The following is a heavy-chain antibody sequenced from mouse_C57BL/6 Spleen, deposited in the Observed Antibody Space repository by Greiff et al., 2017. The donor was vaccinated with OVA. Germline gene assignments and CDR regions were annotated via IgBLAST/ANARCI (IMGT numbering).Heavy chain of an antibody. CDR2: FDPNSGGT. J-gene: IGHJ2*01. CDR1: GYTFTSYW. Sequence: VQLQQPGAELVKPGASVKLSCKASGYTFTSYWMHWVKQRPGRGLEWIGRFDPNSGGTKYNEKFKSKATLTVDKPSSTAYMQLSSLTSEDSAVYYCARDDDYPYYFDYWGQGTTLTVSS. V-gene: IGHV1-72*01. CDR3: ARDDDYPYYFDY. D-gene: IGHD2-3*01.